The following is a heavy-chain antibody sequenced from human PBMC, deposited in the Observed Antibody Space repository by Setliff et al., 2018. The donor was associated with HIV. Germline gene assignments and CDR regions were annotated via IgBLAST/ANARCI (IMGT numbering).Heavy chain of an antibody. D-gene: IGHD7-27*01. CDR2: IKSKTDGGTR. CDR1: GFIFKNAW. V-gene: IGHV3-15*01. J-gene: IGHJ4*02. CDR3: TTGGDWGPLRFDY. Sequence: GGSLRLPCAASGFIFKNAWMSWVRQAPGKGLEWVGRIKSKTDGGTRDYAAPVKGRFTISRDDSKNTMYLQMNSLKTEDTAVYYCTTGGDWGPLRFDYWGQGMLVTVSS.